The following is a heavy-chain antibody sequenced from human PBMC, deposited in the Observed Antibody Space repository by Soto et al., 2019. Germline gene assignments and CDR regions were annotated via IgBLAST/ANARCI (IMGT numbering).Heavy chain of an antibody. CDR1: GFSISRSA. Sequence: QVQLVESGGGVVQPGRSLRLSCAASGFSISRSAMHWVRQAPGKGLEWVAVIAYDGSNRWYADSAKGRFTISRDNSKNTVYLQMSSLRGEYTAVYYCDRDLQAGTDNVNWFAPWGQGTLVTVSS. J-gene: IGHJ5*02. CDR3: DRDLQAGTDNVNWFAP. V-gene: IGHV3-30*04. D-gene: IGHD1-1*01. CDR2: IAYDGSNR.